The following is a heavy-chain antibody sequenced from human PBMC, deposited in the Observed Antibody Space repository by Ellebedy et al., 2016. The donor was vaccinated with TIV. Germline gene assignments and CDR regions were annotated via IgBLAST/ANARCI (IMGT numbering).Heavy chain of an antibody. V-gene: IGHV3-53*01. CDR2: IYDGSRT. Sequence: GESLKISCAASGFIVSSYYMIWVRQAPGKGLEWVSVIYDGSRTSYADSVTGRFTISRDSSKNTLYLQMNSLRPDDSALYFCAVSLTTPGAFDYWGQGTLVSVSS. D-gene: IGHD1/OR15-1a*01. CDR1: GFIVSSYY. J-gene: IGHJ4*02. CDR3: AVSLTTPGAFDY.